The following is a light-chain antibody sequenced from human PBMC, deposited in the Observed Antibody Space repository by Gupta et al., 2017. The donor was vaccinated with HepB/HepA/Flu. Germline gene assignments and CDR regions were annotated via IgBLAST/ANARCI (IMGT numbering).Light chain of an antibody. Sequence: SSELTQDPAVSVALGQTVRITCQGDSLRSYYASWYQQKTGQAPVLVIYGKNNRSSGIPDRFSGSSSGNTASLTITGAQAEDEADYYCNSRDSSGNHPVVFGGGTKLTVL. CDR1: SLRSYY. V-gene: IGLV3-19*01. CDR3: NSRDSSGNHPVV. CDR2: GKN. J-gene: IGLJ2*01.